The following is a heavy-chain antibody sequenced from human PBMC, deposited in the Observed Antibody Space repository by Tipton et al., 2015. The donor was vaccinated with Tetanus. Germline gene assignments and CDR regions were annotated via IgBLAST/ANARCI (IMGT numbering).Heavy chain of an antibody. D-gene: IGHD2/OR15-2a*01. CDR1: GASFSRGDYY. CDR2: ISQTGTT. Sequence: TLSLTCTVSGASFSRGDYYWSWIRKPPGKDLEWIGYISQTGTTYYNPSPKDRGTISMDRTNTQFSLRLDSLTAADPAVYYCARAAGFLGLTHVFWGLGTLVSVSS. J-gene: IGHJ4*02. V-gene: IGHV4-30-4*01. CDR3: ARAAGFLGLTHVF.